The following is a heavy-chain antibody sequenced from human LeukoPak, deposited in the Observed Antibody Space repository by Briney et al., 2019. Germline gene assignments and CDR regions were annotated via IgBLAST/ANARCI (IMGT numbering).Heavy chain of an antibody. CDR3: ARAELEVINPLDY. D-gene: IGHD3-22*01. CDR2: IWYDGSNK. Sequence: GGSLRLSCAASGFTFSSYGMHWVRQAPGKGLEWVAVIWYDGSNKYYADSVKGRFTISRDNSENTLYLQMNSLRAEDTAVYYCARAELEVINPLDYWGQGTLVTVSS. CDR1: GFTFSSYG. V-gene: IGHV3-33*01. J-gene: IGHJ4*02.